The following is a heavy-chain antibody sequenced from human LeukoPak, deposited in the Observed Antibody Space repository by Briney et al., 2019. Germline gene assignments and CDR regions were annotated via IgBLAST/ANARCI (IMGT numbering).Heavy chain of an antibody. CDR2: INYSGAT. D-gene: IGHD3-22*01. Sequence: SETLSLTCTVSGDSISNYYWSWIRQPPGKGLEWIGYINYSGATNYNPSLKSRVTISEDTSKNQFSLKLNSVTAADTAVYYCARDRHKYNYDGSGYPPYWGQGTLVTVSS. J-gene: IGHJ4*02. CDR3: ARDRHKYNYDGSGYPPY. V-gene: IGHV4-59*01. CDR1: GDSISNYY.